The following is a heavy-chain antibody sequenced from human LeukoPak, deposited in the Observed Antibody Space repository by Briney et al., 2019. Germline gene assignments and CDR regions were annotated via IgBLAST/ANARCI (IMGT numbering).Heavy chain of an antibody. J-gene: IGHJ6*03. D-gene: IGHD3-22*01. CDR1: GDSISSGGYS. Sequence: SETLSLTCAVSGDSISSGGYSWSWIRQPPGKGLEWIGYIYYSGSTYYNPSLKSRVTISVDTSKNQISLKLSSVTAADTAVYYCARVRSDYYDSNGYYGYYYYMDVWGKGTTVTVSS. CDR2: IYYSGST. CDR3: ARVRSDYYDSNGYYGYYYYMDV. V-gene: IGHV4-30-4*07.